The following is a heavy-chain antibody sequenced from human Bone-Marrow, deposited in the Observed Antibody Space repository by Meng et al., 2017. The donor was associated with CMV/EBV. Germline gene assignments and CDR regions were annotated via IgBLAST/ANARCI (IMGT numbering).Heavy chain of an antibody. CDR1: GGSISSSSYY. J-gene: IGHJ4*02. Sequence: SETLSLTCTVSGGSISSSSYYWGWIRQPPGKGLEWIGSIYYSGSTYYNPSLKSRVTISVDTSKNQFSLKLSSVTAADTAVYYCARGRRASGLITRDYWGQGTLVTVSS. V-gene: IGHV4-39*07. CDR3: ARGRRASGLITRDY. CDR2: IYYSGST. D-gene: IGHD3-22*01.